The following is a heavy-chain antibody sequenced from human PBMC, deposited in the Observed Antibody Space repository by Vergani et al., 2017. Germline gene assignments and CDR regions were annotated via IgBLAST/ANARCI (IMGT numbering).Heavy chain of an antibody. J-gene: IGHJ4*02. CDR3: ARESSGWYSY. CDR2: ISYDGGNK. V-gene: IGHV3-30-3*01. CDR1: GFTFSSYA. Sequence: QVQLVESGGGVVQPGRSLRLSCAASGFTFSSYAMHWVRQAPGKGLEWVAVISYDGGNKYYADSVKGRFTISRDNSKNTLYLQMNSLRAEDTAVYYCARESSGWYSYWGQGTLVTVSS. D-gene: IGHD6-19*01.